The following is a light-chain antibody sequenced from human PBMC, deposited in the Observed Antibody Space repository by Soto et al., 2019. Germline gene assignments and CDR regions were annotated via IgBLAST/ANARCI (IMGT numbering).Light chain of an antibody. CDR1: SSDVGGFNF. J-gene: IGLJ2*01. V-gene: IGLV2-14*03. CDR3: SSYTSSSTVV. Sequence: QSALTQPASVSGSPGQSITISCTGTSSDVGGFNFVSWYQHHPDKAPKLMIYDVSNWPSGVSNRFSGSKSGNTASLTISGLQPEDEADYYCSSYTSSSTVVFGGGTQLTVL. CDR2: DVS.